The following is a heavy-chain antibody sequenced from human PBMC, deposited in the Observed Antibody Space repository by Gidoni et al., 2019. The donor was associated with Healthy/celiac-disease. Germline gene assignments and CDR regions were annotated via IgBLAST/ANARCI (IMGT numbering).Heavy chain of an antibody. J-gene: IGHJ4*02. CDR2: IKSKTDGGTT. CDR3: TYYYDSSGPAKEDY. D-gene: IGHD3-22*01. CDR1: GFTFSNAW. V-gene: IGHV3-15*01. Sequence: EVQLVESGGGLVKPGGSLRLSCAASGFTFSNAWMSWVRQAPGKGLEWVGRIKSKTDGGTTDYAAPVKGRFTISRDDSKNTLYLQMNSLKTEDTAVYYCTYYYDSSGPAKEDYWGQGTLVTVSS.